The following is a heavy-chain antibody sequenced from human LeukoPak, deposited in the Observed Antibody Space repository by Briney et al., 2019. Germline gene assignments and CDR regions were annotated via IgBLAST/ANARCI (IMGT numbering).Heavy chain of an antibody. CDR2: ISSSGSTI. D-gene: IGHD1-1*01. J-gene: IGHJ4*02. CDR1: GFTFSSYE. V-gene: IGHV3-48*03. Sequence: PGGSLRLSCAASGFTFSSYEMNWVRQAPGKGLEWVSYISSSGSTIYYADSVKGRFTISRDNAKNSLYLQMNSLRAEDTAVYYCVREIRLTLYYWGQGTLVTVSS. CDR3: VREIRLTLYY.